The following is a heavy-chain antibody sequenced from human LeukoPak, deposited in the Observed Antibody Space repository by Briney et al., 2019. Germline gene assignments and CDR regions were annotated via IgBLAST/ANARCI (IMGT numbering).Heavy chain of an antibody. CDR3: ARSVNRVTRFLEWLFKGAFDI. Sequence: PSETLSLTCAVYGGSFSGYYWSWIRQPPGKGLEWIGEINHSGSTNYNPSLKSRVTISVDTSKNQFSLKLSSVTAADTAVYYCARSVNRVTRFLEWLFKGAFDIWSQGTMVTVSS. V-gene: IGHV4-34*01. CDR2: INHSGST. CDR1: GGSFSGYY. J-gene: IGHJ3*02. D-gene: IGHD3-3*01.